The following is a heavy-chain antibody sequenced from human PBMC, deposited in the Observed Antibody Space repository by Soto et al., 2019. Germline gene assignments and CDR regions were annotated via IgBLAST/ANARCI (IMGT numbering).Heavy chain of an antibody. J-gene: IGHJ6*03. CDR3: ARDGDRYGYGSSYMDV. V-gene: IGHV3-48*01. CDR2: ISFSSSTI. D-gene: IGHD5-18*01. Sequence: GGSLRLSCTASGFTFSSYSMNWVRQTPGKGLEWVSDISFSSSTIYYADSVRGRFTISRDNAKNSLYLQMNSLRAEDTAVYYCARDGDRYGYGSSYMDVWGKGTTVTVSS. CDR1: GFTFSSYS.